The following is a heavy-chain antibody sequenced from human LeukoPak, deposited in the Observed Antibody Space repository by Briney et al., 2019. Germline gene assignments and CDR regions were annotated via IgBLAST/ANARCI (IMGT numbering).Heavy chain of an antibody. CDR3: AGGSRGYFDY. J-gene: IGHJ4*02. Sequence: PGGSLRLSCGASGFTFSDLHIDWVRQAPGKGLEWVGRIRNKATSCTTEYAASVKGRFTISRDESKNSVYLQMNNLQTEDTAVYYCAGGSRGYFDYWGQGTPVTVSS. D-gene: IGHD5-12*01. V-gene: IGHV3-72*01. CDR2: IRNKATSCTT. CDR1: GFTFSDLH.